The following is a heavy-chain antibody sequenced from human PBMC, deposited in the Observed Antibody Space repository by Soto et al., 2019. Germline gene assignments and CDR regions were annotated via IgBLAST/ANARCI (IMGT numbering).Heavy chain of an antibody. Sequence: LSLTCAVYCGSFSGYYWSWIRQPPGKGLEWIGEINHSGSTNYNPSLKSRVTISLDSSKNHFSLKLSSVTAADTAVYYCARQEMATIASFDIWGQGTMVTVS. CDR3: ARQEMATIASFDI. CDR1: CGSFSGYY. J-gene: IGHJ3*02. CDR2: INHSGST. V-gene: IGHV4-34*01. D-gene: IGHD5-12*01.